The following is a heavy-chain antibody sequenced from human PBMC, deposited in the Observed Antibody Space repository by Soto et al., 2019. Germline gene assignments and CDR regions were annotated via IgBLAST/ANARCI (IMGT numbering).Heavy chain of an antibody. D-gene: IGHD6-13*01. Sequence: QVHLVQSGSEVKKPGASVRVSCKASGHRFNVYYLYWVRQAPGKGLEWMGKINPNRGDTNYAQRFQGRVTMTSDTTITTAYMDLTKLISDDTAVYYCALERQLNSPSDAFDIWGQGTTVTVS. CDR1: GHRFNVYY. CDR3: ALERQLNSPSDAFDI. V-gene: IGHV1-2*02. J-gene: IGHJ3*02. CDR2: INPNRGDT.